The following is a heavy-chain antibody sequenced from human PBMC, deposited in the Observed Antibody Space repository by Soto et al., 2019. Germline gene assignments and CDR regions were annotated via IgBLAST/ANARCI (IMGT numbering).Heavy chain of an antibody. CDR1: GYTFTSYH. J-gene: IGHJ6*02. CDR2: INPSGGST. D-gene: IGHD6-6*01. CDR3: ARGLGYSSSPATYYYYGMDV. V-gene: IGHV1-46*01. Sequence: ASVKVSCKASGYTFTSYHMHWVRQAPGQGLEWMGIINPSGGSTSYAQKFQGRVTMTRDTSTSTVYMELSSLRSEDTAVYYCARGLGYSSSPATYYYYGMDVWGQGTTVTVSS.